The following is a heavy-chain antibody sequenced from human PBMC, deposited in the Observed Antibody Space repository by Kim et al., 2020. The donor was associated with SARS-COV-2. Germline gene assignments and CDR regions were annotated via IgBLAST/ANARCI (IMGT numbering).Heavy chain of an antibody. CDR1: SGSISSSSYY. Sequence: SETLSLTCTVSSGSISSSSYYWGWIRQPPGKGLEWIGSIYYSGSTYYNPSLKSRVTISVDTSKNQFSLKLSPVTAADTAVYYCARHNREWLVLLPYYFDYWGQGTLVTVSS. V-gene: IGHV4-39*01. CDR2: IYYSGST. J-gene: IGHJ4*02. CDR3: ARHNREWLVLLPYYFDY. D-gene: IGHD6-19*01.